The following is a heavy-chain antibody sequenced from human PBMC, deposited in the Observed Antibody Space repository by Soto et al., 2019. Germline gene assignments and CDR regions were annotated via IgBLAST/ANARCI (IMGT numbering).Heavy chain of an antibody. D-gene: IGHD3-22*01. J-gene: IGHJ4*02. CDR1: GFTFSSYA. CDR3: AKVPIPVVSYYDSSGWGYFDY. Sequence: TGGSLRLSCAASGFTFSSYAMSWVRQAPGKGLEWVSAISGSGGSTYYADSVKGRFTISRDNSKNTLYLQMNSLRAEDTAVYYCAKVPIPVVSYYDSSGWGYFDYWGQGTLVTVSS. CDR2: ISGSGGST. V-gene: IGHV3-23*01.